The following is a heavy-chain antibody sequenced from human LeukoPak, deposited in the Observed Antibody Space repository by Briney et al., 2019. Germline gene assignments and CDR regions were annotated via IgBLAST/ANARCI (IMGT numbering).Heavy chain of an antibody. CDR3: AREYCSSTSCYRFFDY. Sequence: SETLSLTCTVSGGSISSHYWSWIRQPPGKGLEWIGYIYYGGSTNYNPSLESRVTISVDTSKNQFSLKLSSVTAADTAVYYCAREYCSSTSCYRFFDYWGQGTLVTVSS. J-gene: IGHJ4*02. CDR1: GGSISSHY. CDR2: IYYGGST. D-gene: IGHD2-2*02. V-gene: IGHV4-59*11.